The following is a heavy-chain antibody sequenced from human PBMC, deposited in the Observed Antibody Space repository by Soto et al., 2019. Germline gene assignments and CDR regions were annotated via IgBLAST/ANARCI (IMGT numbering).Heavy chain of an antibody. V-gene: IGHV1-24*01. J-gene: IGHJ4*02. CDR1: GYTLTELS. D-gene: IGHD2-8*01. CDR2: FDPEDGET. Sequence: ASVKVSCKVSGYTLTELSMHWVRQAPGKGLEWMGGFDPEDGETIYAQKFQGRVTMTEDTSTDTAYMELSSLRSEDTAVYYCAKGDCTNGVCSGDFDYWGQGTLVTVSS. CDR3: AKGDCTNGVCSGDFDY.